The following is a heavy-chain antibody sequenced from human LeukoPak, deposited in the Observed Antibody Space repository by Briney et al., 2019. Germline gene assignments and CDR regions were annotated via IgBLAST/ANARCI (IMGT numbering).Heavy chain of an antibody. Sequence: GASVKVSCKVSGYTLTELPMHWVRQAPGKGLEWMGGLDPEDGETIYAQKFQGRVTMTEDTSTDTAYMELSSLRSEDTAVYYCATGGIAASYDAFDIWGQGTMVTVSS. CDR1: GYTLTELP. CDR2: LDPEDGET. V-gene: IGHV1-24*01. CDR3: ATGGIAASYDAFDI. J-gene: IGHJ3*02. D-gene: IGHD6-13*01.